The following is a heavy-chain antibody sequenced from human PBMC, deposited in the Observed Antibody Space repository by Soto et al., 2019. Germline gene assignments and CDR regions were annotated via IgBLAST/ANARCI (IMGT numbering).Heavy chain of an antibody. CDR3: AKDTVPAVVTAPFDY. D-gene: IGHD2-21*02. V-gene: IGHV3-30*18. CDR2: ISYDGSNK. Sequence: GGPRRVEWAGWVVTFGRDGIQWFRQAPDKGLEWVAVISYDGSNKYYADSVKGRFTVSRDKSKNTLYLQVNSLRAEDTAVYNCAKDTVPAVVTAPFDYWGQRP. J-gene: IGHJ4*02. CDR1: VVTFGRDG.